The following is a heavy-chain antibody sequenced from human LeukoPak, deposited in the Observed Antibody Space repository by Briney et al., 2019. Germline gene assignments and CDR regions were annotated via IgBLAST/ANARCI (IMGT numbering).Heavy chain of an antibody. D-gene: IGHD5-18*01. CDR2: MNPNSGNT. J-gene: IGHJ4*02. V-gene: IGHV1-8*03. CDR3: ARVAYSYGGLDY. Sequence: ASVKVSCKASGYTFTSYDINWVRQATGQGLEWMGWMNPNSGNTGYAQKFQGRVTITRNTSISTAYMELSSLRSEDTAVYYCARVAYSYGGLDYWGQGTLVTVSS. CDR1: GYTFTSYD.